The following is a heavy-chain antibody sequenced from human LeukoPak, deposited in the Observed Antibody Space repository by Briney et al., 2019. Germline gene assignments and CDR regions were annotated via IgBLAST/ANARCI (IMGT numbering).Heavy chain of an antibody. Sequence: ASVKVSCKASGYTFSTYAINWVRQAPGQGLEFTGWINTYNGNPTYAQAFIGRFVFSVDTSASTAYLQISSLKTEDTAVYYCASMGANGFDIWGQGTTVTVSS. CDR3: ASMGANGFDI. CDR1: GYTFSTYA. J-gene: IGHJ3*02. D-gene: IGHD3-16*01. V-gene: IGHV7-4-1*02. CDR2: INTYNGNP.